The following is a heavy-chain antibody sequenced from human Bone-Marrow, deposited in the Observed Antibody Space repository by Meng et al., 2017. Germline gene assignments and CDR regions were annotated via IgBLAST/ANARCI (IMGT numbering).Heavy chain of an antibody. CDR3: ARDPLQIDY. CDR1: GGSFSGYY. CDR2: INSDGSST. Sequence: GGSLRLSCAVYGGSFSGYYWSWIRQAPGKGLVWVSRINSDGSSTSYADSVKGRFTISRDNAKNTLYLQMNSLRAEDTAVYYCARDPLQIDYWGQGTLVTVSS. J-gene: IGHJ4*02. V-gene: IGHV3-74*01. D-gene: IGHD4-11*01.